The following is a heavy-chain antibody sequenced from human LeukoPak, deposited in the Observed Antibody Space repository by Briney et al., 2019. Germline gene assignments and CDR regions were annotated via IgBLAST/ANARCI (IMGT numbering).Heavy chain of an antibody. CDR2: INSDGSIT. CDR3: ASSVPGPNWFDP. Sequence: PGGSLRLSCAASGFTFSSYWMHWVPQSPGKGLLWLSRINSDGSITTYADSVKGRFTISRDNAKNTLYLQMNSLRAEDTAVYYCASSVPGPNWFDPWGQGTLVTVSS. J-gene: IGHJ5*02. CDR1: GFTFSSYW. V-gene: IGHV3-74*03. D-gene: IGHD5/OR15-5a*01.